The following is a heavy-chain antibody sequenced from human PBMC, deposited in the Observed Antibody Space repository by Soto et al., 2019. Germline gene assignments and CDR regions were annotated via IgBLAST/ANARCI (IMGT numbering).Heavy chain of an antibody. CDR3: ACTKKGHGGFDH. CDR2: INHSGST. V-gene: IGHV4-34*01. CDR1: GGSFSGYY. D-gene: IGHD1-1*01. Sequence: QVQLQQWGAGLLKPSETLSLTCAVYGGSFSGYYWSWIRQPPGKGLEWIGEINHSGSTNHNPSLKRRVTISVDTCKNQFSLKPSSVTAADTAVYYCACTKKGHGGFDHWGQGTMVTVSS. J-gene: IGHJ5*02.